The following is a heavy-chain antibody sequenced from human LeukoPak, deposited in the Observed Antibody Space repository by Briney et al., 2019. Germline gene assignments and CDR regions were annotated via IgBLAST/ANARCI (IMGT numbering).Heavy chain of an antibody. CDR1: GFTNY. CDR2: IYSSGST. V-gene: IGHV3-53*01. Sequence: GSLRLSCGASGFTNYMSWVRQAPDRGLEWVSSIYSSGSTYYADSVRGRFTISRDKTENTLFLLMNSLRVEDTALYYCARDLLEPEMAAWGLGTLVTVSS. J-gene: IGHJ5*02. CDR3: ARDLLEPEMAA. D-gene: IGHD5-24*01.